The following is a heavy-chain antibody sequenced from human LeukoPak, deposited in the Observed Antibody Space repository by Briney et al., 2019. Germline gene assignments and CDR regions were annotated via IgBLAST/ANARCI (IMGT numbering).Heavy chain of an antibody. Sequence: PAETLSLTCNVCGGSISGSNWFWGWIRQPPGKGLEWIGSISESARTFYNPSLNGRVSMSLDTSKNQFSLHLPSVTAADTAVYYCGRRPGDSNGRWFDSWGQGTLVTVSS. CDR1: GGSISGSNWF. D-gene: IGHD2-21*02. V-gene: IGHV4-39*01. CDR2: ISESART. CDR3: GRRPGDSNGRWFDS. J-gene: IGHJ5*01.